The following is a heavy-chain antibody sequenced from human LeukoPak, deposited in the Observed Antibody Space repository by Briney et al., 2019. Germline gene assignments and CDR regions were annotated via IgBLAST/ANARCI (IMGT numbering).Heavy chain of an antibody. J-gene: IGHJ4*02. V-gene: IGHV4-31*03. D-gene: IGHD3-3*01. CDR3: ARGRIQDDDFWSGYWFDY. CDR2: IYYSGST. CDR1: GGSISSGGYY. Sequence: SEALSLTCTVSGGSISSGGYYWSWIRQHPGKGLEWIGYIYYSGSTYYNPSLKSRVTISVDTSKNQFSLKLSSVTAADTAVYYCARGRIQDDDFWSGYWFDYWGQGTLVTVSS.